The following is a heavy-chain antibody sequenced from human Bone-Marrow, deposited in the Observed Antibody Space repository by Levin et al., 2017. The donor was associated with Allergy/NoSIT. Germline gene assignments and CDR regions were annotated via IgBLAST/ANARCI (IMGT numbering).Heavy chain of an antibody. CDR1: GFTLSTYG. D-gene: IGHD3/OR15-3a*01. J-gene: IGHJ6*02. Sequence: PGGSLRLSCAASGFTLSTYGMHWVRQAPGRGLEWVAVMSYDGTKKYYADSVKGRFTISRDNSNNTLYLRMNSLRPEDTALYYCAKDRIFGQFIMYGMDVWGQGTTVTVSS. CDR3: AKDRIFGQFIMYGMDV. CDR2: MSYDGTKK. V-gene: IGHV3-30*18.